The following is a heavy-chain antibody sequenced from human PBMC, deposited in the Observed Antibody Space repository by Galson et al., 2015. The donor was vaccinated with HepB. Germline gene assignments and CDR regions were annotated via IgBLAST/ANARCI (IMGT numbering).Heavy chain of an antibody. J-gene: IGHJ3*02. CDR2: IYWDDDK. V-gene: IGHV2-5*02. CDR3: AHIIITFGGVIGDDTFDI. Sequence: PALVNPTQTLTLTCTFSGFSLTTRGVGVGWIRQPPGGALEWLAIIYWDDDKRYNPSLQSRFIITKDTSKNHVVLTMINMDPVDTATYYCAHIIITFGGVIGDDTFDIWGQGTMVTVSS. D-gene: IGHD3-16*02. CDR1: GFSLTTRGVG.